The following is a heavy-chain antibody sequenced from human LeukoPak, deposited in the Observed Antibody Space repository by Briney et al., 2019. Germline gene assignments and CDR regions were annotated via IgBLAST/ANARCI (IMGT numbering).Heavy chain of an antibody. CDR3: AKARGEQNGGSNY. D-gene: IGHD2-15*01. Sequence: GGSLRLSCAASGFTFSSYAMHWVRQAPGKGLEWVAVISYDGSNKYHADSVKGRFTISRDNSQNTLYLQMNSLRAEDTAVYSCAKARGEQNGGSNYWGQGTQVIVSS. CDR1: GFTFSSYA. CDR2: ISYDGSNK. V-gene: IGHV3-30-3*01. J-gene: IGHJ4*02.